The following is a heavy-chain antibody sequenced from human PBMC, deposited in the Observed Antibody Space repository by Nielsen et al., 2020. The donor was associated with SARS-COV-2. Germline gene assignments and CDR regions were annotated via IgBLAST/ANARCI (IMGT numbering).Heavy chain of an antibody. CDR2: LSGSSRYI. V-gene: IGHV3-21*01. CDR1: GFNFSGHS. CDR3: ARIIIQCSSTHCYTLGGMDV. J-gene: IGHJ6*04. D-gene: IGHD2-2*02. Sequence: GGSLRLSCAASGFNFSGHSMSWVRQAPGRGLEWVSSLSGSSRYIYYADSLQGRFNISRDNAQNSLFLQMNSLRAEDTAVYYCARIIIQCSSTHCYTLGGMDVWGKGTTVTVSS.